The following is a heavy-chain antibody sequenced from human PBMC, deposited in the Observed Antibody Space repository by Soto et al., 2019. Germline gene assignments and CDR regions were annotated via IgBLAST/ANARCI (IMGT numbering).Heavy chain of an antibody. J-gene: IGHJ5*02. CDR3: ARAIESYYDIPGGGFDP. V-gene: IGHV4-30-2*01. D-gene: IGHD3-9*01. Sequence: TLSLTCAVSGVSISSVGYSWILIRQPPGKGLEWIGYIYHSGSTYYNPSLKSRVTISVDRSKNQFSLKLSSVTAADTAVYYCARAIESYYDIPGGGFDPWGQGTLVTVS. CDR2: IYHSGST. CDR1: GVSISSVGYS.